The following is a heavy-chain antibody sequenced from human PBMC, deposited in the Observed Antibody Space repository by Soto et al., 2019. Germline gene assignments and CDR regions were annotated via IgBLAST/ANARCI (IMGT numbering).Heavy chain of an antibody. CDR2: IYSGGST. D-gene: IGHD6-13*01. CDR1: GFTVSSNY. V-gene: IGHV3-53*04. CDR3: ARSYCCGWYGDVFDI. Sequence: GGSLRLSCAASGFTVSSNYMSWVRQAPGKGLEWVSVIYSGGSTYYADSVKGRFTISRHNSKNTLYLQMNSLRAEDTAVYYCARSYCCGWYGDVFDIWGQRSMVTVSS. J-gene: IGHJ3*02.